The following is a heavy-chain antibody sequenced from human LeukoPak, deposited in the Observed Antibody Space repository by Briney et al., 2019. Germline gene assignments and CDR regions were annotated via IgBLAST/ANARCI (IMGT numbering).Heavy chain of an antibody. CDR1: GYTFTSYD. V-gene: IGHV1-8*01. D-gene: IGHD3-3*02. CDR2: MNPNSGNT. J-gene: IGHJ4*02. Sequence: ASVKVSCKASGYTFTSYDINWVRQATGQGLEWMGWMNPNSGNTGYAQKFQGRVTMTRNTSISTAYMELRSLRSDDTAVYYCAREKFIRIFGVVTTYYFDYWGQGTLVTVSS. CDR3: AREKFIRIFGVVTTYYFDY.